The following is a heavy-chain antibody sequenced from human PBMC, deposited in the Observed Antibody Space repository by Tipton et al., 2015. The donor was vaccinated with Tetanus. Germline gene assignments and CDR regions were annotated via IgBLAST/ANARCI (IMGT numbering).Heavy chain of an antibody. Sequence: QLVQSGAEVKKPGASVKVSCKASGFPFTNYAIGWVRQAPGQGLEWMGWISVYSGNTKYAPKFQGRVSMTSDTSTSTAYMELRSLRSDDTAVYYCARVQEQRIYYYGMDVWGQGTTVTVSS. CDR3: ARVQEQRIYYYGMDV. CDR2: ISVYSGNT. CDR1: GFPFTNYA. J-gene: IGHJ6*02. V-gene: IGHV1-18*01. D-gene: IGHD6-25*01.